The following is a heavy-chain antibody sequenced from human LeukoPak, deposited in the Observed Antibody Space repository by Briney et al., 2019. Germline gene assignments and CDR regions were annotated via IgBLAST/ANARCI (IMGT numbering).Heavy chain of an antibody. Sequence: ASVKVSCKVSGYTLTELSMHWVRQAPGKGLEWMGGFDPEDGETIYAQKFQGRVTITRNTSISTAYMELSSLRSEDTAVYYCARGDTYYDILTGYYRDAFDIWGQGTMVTVSS. CDR3: ARGDTYYDILTGYYRDAFDI. CDR2: FDPEDGET. J-gene: IGHJ3*02. V-gene: IGHV1-24*01. D-gene: IGHD3-9*01. CDR1: GYTLTELS.